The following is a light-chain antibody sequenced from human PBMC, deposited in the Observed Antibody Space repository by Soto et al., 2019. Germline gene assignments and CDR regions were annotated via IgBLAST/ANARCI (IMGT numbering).Light chain of an antibody. J-gene: IGLJ1*01. CDR1: SSDVGGYNF. Sequence: QSALTQPASVFGSPGQSITISCTGTSSDVGGYNFVSWYQQLPGKAPKLMIYEVTSRPSGVSNRFSGSKSGNTASLTISGLQAEDEADYYCCSYAGNTTPYVFGTGTKLTVL. CDR3: CSYAGNTTPYV. V-gene: IGLV2-23*02. CDR2: EVT.